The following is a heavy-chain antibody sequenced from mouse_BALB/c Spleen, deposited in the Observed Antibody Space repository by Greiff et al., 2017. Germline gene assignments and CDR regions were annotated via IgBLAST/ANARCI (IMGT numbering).Heavy chain of an antibody. J-gene: IGHJ1*01. CDR1: GDSITSGY. D-gene: IGHD2-14*01. CDR3: ARYNYRYDVGWYFDV. Sequence: EVQLQESGPSLVKPSQTLSLTCSVTGDSITSGYWNWIRKFPGNKLEYMGYISYSGSTYYNPSLKSRISITRDTSKNQYYLQLNSVTTEDTATYYCARYNYRYDVGWYFDVWGAGTTVTVSS. V-gene: IGHV3-8*02. CDR2: ISYSGST.